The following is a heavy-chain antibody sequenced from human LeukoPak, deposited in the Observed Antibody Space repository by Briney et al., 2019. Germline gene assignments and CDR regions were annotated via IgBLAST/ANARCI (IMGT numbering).Heavy chain of an antibody. D-gene: IGHD3-10*01. CDR2: ISSSSSYI. CDR1: GFTFSSYA. J-gene: IGHJ4*02. V-gene: IGHV3-21*01. CDR3: ARVLGGFDY. Sequence: GGSLRLSCAASGFTFSSYAMSWVRQAPGKGLEWVSSISSSSSYIYYADSVKGRFTISRDNAKNSLFLQMNSLRAEDTAVYFCARVLGGFDYWGQGTLVTVSS.